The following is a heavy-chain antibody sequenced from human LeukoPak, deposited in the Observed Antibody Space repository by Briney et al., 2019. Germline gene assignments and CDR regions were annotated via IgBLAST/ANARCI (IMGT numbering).Heavy chain of an antibody. CDR3: ARDRGYSGSYYTGGRYFDY. V-gene: IGHV3-11*01. Sequence: GGSLRLSCAASGFTFSDYYMSWIRQAPGKGLEWVSYISSSGSTIYYADSVKGRFTISRDNAKNSLYLQMNSLRAEDTAVYYCARDRGYSGSYYTGGRYFDYWGQGTLVTVSS. D-gene: IGHD1-26*01. CDR2: ISSSGSTI. J-gene: IGHJ4*02. CDR1: GFTFSDYY.